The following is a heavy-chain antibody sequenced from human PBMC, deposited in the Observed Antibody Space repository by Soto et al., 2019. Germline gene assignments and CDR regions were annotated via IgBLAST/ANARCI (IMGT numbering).Heavy chain of an antibody. CDR3: ARVPGP. V-gene: IGHV4-30-2*01. Sequence: SETLSLTCTVSGVSISSGGYSWSWIRQPPGKGLDWIGYIYHSGSTYYNPSLKSRVTISVDRSKNQFSLKLSSVTAADTAVYYCARVPGPWGQGTLVTVSS. CDR2: IYHSGST. J-gene: IGHJ5*02. CDR1: GVSISSGGYS.